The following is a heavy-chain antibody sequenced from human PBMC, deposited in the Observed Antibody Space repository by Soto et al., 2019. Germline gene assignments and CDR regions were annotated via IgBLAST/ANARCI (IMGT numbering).Heavy chain of an antibody. D-gene: IGHD3-10*01. J-gene: IGHJ6*02. CDR3: ARLALTAYYGSGSCPYYGVGV. Sequence: SETLSLTCTVSGGSISSYYWSWILQTPGRGLEWIGYIHYSGSTNYNPSLKSRVTISVDTSKNQFSLEVRSVTAADTAVYYCARLALTAYYGSGSCPYYGVGVWGQGTTVTVSS. CDR2: IHYSGST. CDR1: GGSISSYY. V-gene: IGHV4-59*08.